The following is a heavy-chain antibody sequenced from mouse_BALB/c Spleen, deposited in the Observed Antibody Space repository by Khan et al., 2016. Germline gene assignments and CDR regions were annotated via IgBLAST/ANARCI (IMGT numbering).Heavy chain of an antibody. V-gene: IGHV4-1*02. CDR1: GFDFRRYW. Sequence: EVKLLESGGGLVQPGGSLKLSCAASGFDFRRYWMSWVRQAPGKGLEWIGEINPDSSTINYTPSLKDKFIISRDNANNTLYLQMSQVRSEDTALEYCASTFWGFGDCGAGTTVTDSS. J-gene: IGHJ1*01. D-gene: IGHD4-1*01. CDR2: INPDSSTI. CDR3: ASTFWGFGD.